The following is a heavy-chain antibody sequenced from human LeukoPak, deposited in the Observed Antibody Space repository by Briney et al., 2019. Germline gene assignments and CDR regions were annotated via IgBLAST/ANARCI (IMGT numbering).Heavy chain of an antibody. V-gene: IGHV3-21*01. CDR3: ARDGPNYYGPHYSMDV. CDR1: GFTFSSYS. CDR2: ISSSSSDI. Sequence: PGGSLRLSCAASGFTFSSYSMNWVRQAPGKGLEWVSSISSSSSDIYYADSVKGRFTISRDNAKNSLYLQMNSLRAEDTAVYYCARDGPNYYGPHYSMDVWGKGTTVTVSS. D-gene: IGHD3-10*01. J-gene: IGHJ6*03.